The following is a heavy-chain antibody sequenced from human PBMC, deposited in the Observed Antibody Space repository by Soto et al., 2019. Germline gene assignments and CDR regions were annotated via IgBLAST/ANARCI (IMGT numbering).Heavy chain of an antibody. CDR2: IWYDGSNK. CDR3: ARGLGGYSYVPPFDY. CDR1: GFTFSSYG. D-gene: IGHD5-18*01. Sequence: GGSLRLSCAASGFTFSSYGMHWVRQAPGKGLEWVAVIWYDGSNKYYADSVKGRFTISRDNSKNTLYLQMNSLRAEDTAVYYCARGLGGYSYVPPFDYWGQGTLVTVSS. V-gene: IGHV3-33*01. J-gene: IGHJ4*02.